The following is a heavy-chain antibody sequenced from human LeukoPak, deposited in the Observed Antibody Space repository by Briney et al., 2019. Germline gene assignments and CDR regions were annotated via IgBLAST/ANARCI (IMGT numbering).Heavy chain of an antibody. J-gene: IGHJ6*02. V-gene: IGHV4-39*01. CDR2: IYCGYT. D-gene: IGHD2-15*01. CDR1: GVSISSSTYY. CDR3: ATSGPGYYYGMDV. Sequence: SETLSLTCTVSGVSISSSTYYWGWIRQLPGKGLEWIGSIYCGYTYHNPSLESRVTMSVDTSKNQFSLKLTSVTAADTAVYYCATSGPGYYYGMDVWGQGTTVTVSS.